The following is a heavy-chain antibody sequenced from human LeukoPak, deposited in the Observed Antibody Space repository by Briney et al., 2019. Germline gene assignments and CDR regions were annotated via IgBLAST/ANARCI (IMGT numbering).Heavy chain of an antibody. J-gene: IGHJ4*02. V-gene: IGHV4-39*01. CDR3: ARHLQYYYDSSGYYYYFDY. D-gene: IGHD3-22*01. Sequence: SETLSLTCTVSGGSISSSSYYWGWIRQPPGKGLVWIGSIYYSGSTYYNPSLKSRVTISVDTSKNQFSLKLSSVTAADTAVYYCARHLQYYYDSSGYYYYFDYWGQGTLVTVSS. CDR2: IYYSGST. CDR1: GGSISSSSYY.